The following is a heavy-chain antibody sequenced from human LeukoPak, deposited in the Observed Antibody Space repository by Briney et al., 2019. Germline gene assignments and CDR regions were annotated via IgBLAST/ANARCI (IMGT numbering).Heavy chain of an antibody. J-gene: IGHJ4*02. V-gene: IGHV3-48*03. CDR3: VRSTAVLPFDY. CDR2: ITSSGRTI. Sequence: GGSLRLSCATSGFTFNYYEMNWVRQAPGKGLEWVSYITSSGRTIYYADSVKGRFTISRDDAKNSLYLEMNSLRVEDTAVYYCVRSTAVLPFDYWGQGIPVTVSS. CDR1: GFTFNYYE. D-gene: IGHD6-6*01.